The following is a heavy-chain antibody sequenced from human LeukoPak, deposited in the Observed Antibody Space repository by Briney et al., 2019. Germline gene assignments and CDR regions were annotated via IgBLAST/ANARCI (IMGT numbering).Heavy chain of an antibody. V-gene: IGHV3-48*04. CDR2: ISSSGITV. J-gene: IGHJ4*02. Sequence: PGGSLRLSCAASGFTFSNYGMHWVRQAPGQGLEWVSYISSSGITVYSADSVQGRFTISRDNAKNSLYLQMSSLRAEDTAIYYCARVRRGYNGYDAFDYWGQGTLVTVSS. D-gene: IGHD5-12*01. CDR1: GFTFSNYG. CDR3: ARVRRGYNGYDAFDY.